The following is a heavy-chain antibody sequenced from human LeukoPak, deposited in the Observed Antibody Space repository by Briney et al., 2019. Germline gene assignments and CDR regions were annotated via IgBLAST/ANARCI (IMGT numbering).Heavy chain of an antibody. V-gene: IGHV3-7*01. Sequence: GGSLRLSCAASGLTFARLWMNWVRQAPGKGLEWVANINPGGSETYYVDSVKCRFTVSRDNARNSLYLQMNWLRGEDTAVYYCLAGGGYWGQGTLVSVSS. CDR2: INPGGSET. CDR3: LAGGGY. CDR1: GLTFARLW. D-gene: IGHD3-16*01. J-gene: IGHJ4*02.